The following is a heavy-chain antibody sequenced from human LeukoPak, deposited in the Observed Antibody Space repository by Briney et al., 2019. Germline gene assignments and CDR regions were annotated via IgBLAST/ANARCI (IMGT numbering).Heavy chain of an antibody. J-gene: IGHJ4*02. CDR3: ARDRYYYDSSGYYSPPY. D-gene: IGHD3-22*01. CDR1: GLTFSSYA. CDR2: ISYDGSNK. V-gene: IGHV3-30-3*01. Sequence: PGGSLRLSCAASGLTFSSYAMHWVRQAPGKGLEWVAVISYDGSNKYYADSVKGRFTISRDNSKNTLYLQMNSLRAEDTAVYYCARDRYYYDSSGYYSPPYWGQGTLVTVSS.